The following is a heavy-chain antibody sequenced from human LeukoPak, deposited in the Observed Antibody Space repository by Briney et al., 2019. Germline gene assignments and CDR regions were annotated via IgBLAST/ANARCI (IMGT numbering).Heavy chain of an antibody. V-gene: IGHV3-21*01. CDR3: ARDCSAKPIVAKINRGDWFDP. CDR2: ISSSSSYI. CDR1: GFTFSSYS. Sequence: GGSLRLSCAASGFTFSSYSMNWVRQAPGEGLEWVSSISSSSSYIYYADSVKGRFTISRDNAKNSLYLQLSSLRAEDTAVYYWARDCSAKPIVAKINRGDWFDPWGQGTLVTVSS. J-gene: IGHJ5*02. D-gene: IGHD5-12*01.